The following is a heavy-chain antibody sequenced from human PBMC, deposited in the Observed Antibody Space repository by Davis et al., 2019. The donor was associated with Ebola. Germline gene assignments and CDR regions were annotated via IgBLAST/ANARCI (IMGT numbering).Heavy chain of an antibody. Sequence: SETLSLTCAVYGGSFSGYYWSWIRQPPGKGLEWIGYIYYSGSTNYNPSLKSRVTISVDTSKNQFSLKLSSVTAADTAVYYCARAHYYYGMDVWGQGTTVTVSS. V-gene: IGHV4-59*12. J-gene: IGHJ6*02. CDR3: ARAHYYYGMDV. CDR1: GGSFSGYY. CDR2: IYYSGST.